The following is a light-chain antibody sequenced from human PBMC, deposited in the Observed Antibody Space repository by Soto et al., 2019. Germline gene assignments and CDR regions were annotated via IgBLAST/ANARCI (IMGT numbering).Light chain of an antibody. J-gene: IGLJ3*02. CDR2: EGS. CDR1: SSSVGSYNL. V-gene: IGLV2-23*01. Sequence: QSALTQPASVSGSPGQSITISCTGTSSSVGSYNLVSWYQHHPDKAPKLIIYEGSKRPSGVSNRFSGSKSCNTASLTISGLQAEDEADYYCCSYAGSSMPWVFGGGTKLTVL. CDR3: CSYAGSSMPWV.